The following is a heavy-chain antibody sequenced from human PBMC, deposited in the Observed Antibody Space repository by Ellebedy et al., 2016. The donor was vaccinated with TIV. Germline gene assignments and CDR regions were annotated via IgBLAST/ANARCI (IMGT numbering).Heavy chain of an antibody. CDR3: ARSCTNGLCYNY. J-gene: IGHJ4*02. Sequence: MPSETLSLTCSVSGVSISSYYWTWIRQPPGKGLEWIGHIDYSGSTNYNPPLKSRVTISVDTSKNKFSLRLSSVTAADTPVYYCARSCTNGLCYNYWGQGTLVTVS. D-gene: IGHD2-8*01. V-gene: IGHV4-59*01. CDR2: IDYSGST. CDR1: GVSISSYY.